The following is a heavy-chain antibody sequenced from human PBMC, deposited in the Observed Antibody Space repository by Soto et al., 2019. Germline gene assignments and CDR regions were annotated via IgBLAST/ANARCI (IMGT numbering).Heavy chain of an antibody. J-gene: IGHJ4*02. D-gene: IGHD3-22*01. Sequence: PGESLKISCKGSGYGFTSYWIAWVRQMPGKGLEWMGIIYPGDSHMRYSPSFQGQVSISADRSISTAYLQWSSLKASDTAMYYCATVTGSSNGYYFNYWGQGTLVTVSS. CDR1: GYGFTSYW. CDR3: ATVTGSSNGYYFNY. CDR2: IYPGDSHM. V-gene: IGHV5-51*01.